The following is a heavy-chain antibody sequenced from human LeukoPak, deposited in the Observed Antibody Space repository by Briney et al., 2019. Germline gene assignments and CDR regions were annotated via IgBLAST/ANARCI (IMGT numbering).Heavy chain of an antibody. CDR1: GGTFSSYA. Sequence: GASVKVSCKASGGTFSSYAISWVRQAPGQGLEWMGGIIPIFGTANYAQKFQGKVPITTDGSTSTDYMDLRSLSSEATAVYVCARVGVFGMDGVLLWSGATHTGSYFDYWGQGTLVTVSS. CDR3: ARVGVFGMDGVLLWSGATHTGSYFDY. D-gene: IGHD3-10*01. CDR2: IIPIFGTA. J-gene: IGHJ4*02. V-gene: IGHV1-69*05.